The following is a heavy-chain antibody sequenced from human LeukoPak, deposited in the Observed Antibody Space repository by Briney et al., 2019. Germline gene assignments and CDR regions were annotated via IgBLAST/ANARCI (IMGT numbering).Heavy chain of an antibody. D-gene: IGHD3-10*01. J-gene: IGHJ4*02. CDR2: IYYSGST. V-gene: IGHV4-39*07. CDR1: GGSISSRSYY. CDR3: ARRGGSGRSFDY. Sequence: KSSETLSLTCTVSGGSISSRSYYWGWIRQPPGKGLEWIGSIYYSGSTNYNPSLKSRVTMSVDTSQNQFSLKLSSVTAADTAVYYCARRGGSGRSFDYWGQGTLVTISS.